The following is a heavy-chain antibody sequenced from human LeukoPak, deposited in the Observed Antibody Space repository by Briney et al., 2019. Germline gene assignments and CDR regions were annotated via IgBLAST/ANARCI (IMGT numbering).Heavy chain of an antibody. CDR3: AKADEMNMDY. V-gene: IGHV3-7*02. J-gene: IGHJ4*02. Sequence: QPGGSLRLSCAASGFSFSTYWMNWVRQAPGKGLEWVASIKEDGSQTYYVDSVKGRFSISRDNAKNSLYLQMNSLRAEDTAVYYCAKADEMNMDYWGQGTLVTVSS. CDR1: GFSFSTYW. CDR2: IKEDGSQT. D-gene: IGHD2/OR15-2a*01.